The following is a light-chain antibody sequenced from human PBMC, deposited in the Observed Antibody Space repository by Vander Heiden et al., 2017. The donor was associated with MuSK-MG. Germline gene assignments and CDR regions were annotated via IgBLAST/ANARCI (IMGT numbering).Light chain of an antibody. Sequence: SYELTQPLSVSMALGQTARITCGGNNIGSKNVHWYQQKPGQAPVLVIYRDSNRPSGIPERFSGSNSGNTATLTISRAQAGDEADYYCQVWDSRVVFGGGTKLTVL. J-gene: IGLJ2*01. CDR1: NIGSKN. V-gene: IGLV3-9*01. CDR3: QVWDSRVV. CDR2: RDS.